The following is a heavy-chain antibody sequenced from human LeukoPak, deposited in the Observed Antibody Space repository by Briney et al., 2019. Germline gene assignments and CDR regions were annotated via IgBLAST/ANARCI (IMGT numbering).Heavy chain of an antibody. Sequence: GGSLRLSCAASGFTFSSYAMSWVRQAPGKGLEWVSAISGSGGSTYYADSVKGRFTISRDNSKNTLYLQMNSLRAEDTAVYYCAKGRSRRGIAVAGTPFDYWGQGTLVTVSS. J-gene: IGHJ4*02. CDR2: ISGSGGST. CDR1: GFTFSSYA. D-gene: IGHD6-19*01. V-gene: IGHV3-23*01. CDR3: AKGRSRRGIAVAGTPFDY.